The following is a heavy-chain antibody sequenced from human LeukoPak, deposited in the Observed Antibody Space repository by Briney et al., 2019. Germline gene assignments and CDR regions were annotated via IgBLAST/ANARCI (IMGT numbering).Heavy chain of an antibody. J-gene: IGHJ4*02. V-gene: IGHV4-61*02. CDR2: IYTSGST. D-gene: IGHD3-3*01. CDR3: ARSPLEYDFWSGRHYYFDY. CDR1: GGSISSGNYF. Sequence: SQTLSLTCTVSGGSISSGNYFWSWIRQPAGKGLEWIGRIYTSGSTNYNPSLKSRVTISVDTSKNHFSLKLSSVTAADTAVYYCARSPLEYDFWSGRHYYFDYWSQGTLVTVSS.